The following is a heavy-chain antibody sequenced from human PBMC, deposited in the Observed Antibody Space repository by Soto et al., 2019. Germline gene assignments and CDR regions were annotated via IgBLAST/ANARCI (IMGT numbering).Heavy chain of an antibody. CDR1: GGTFISYT. CDR3: ASPKPTRGFGLLFDF. CDR2: IIAILGIT. V-gene: IGHV1-69*02. D-gene: IGHD3-10*01. Sequence: QVQLVQSGAEVKKPGSAVKVSCKASGGTFISYTISWVRQAPGQGLEWMGRIIAILGITNYAQKFQGRVTITAEKSTSTDYMQLSSLGSEDTAVYYCASPKPTRGFGLLFDFWGQGTLVTVSS. J-gene: IGHJ4*01.